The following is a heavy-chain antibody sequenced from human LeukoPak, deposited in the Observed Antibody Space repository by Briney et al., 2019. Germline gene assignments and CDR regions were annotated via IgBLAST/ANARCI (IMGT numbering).Heavy chain of an antibody. D-gene: IGHD3-10*01. CDR1: GFTFSSYA. CDR2: ISGSGGST. CDR3: AQNVLLWFGERSPVDY. V-gene: IGHV3-23*01. J-gene: IGHJ4*02. Sequence: GGSLRLSCAASGFTFSSYAMSWVRQAPGKGLEWVSAISGSGGSTYYADSVKGRFTISRDNSKNTLYQQMNSLRAEDTAVYYCAQNVLLWFGERSPVDYWGQGTLVTVSS.